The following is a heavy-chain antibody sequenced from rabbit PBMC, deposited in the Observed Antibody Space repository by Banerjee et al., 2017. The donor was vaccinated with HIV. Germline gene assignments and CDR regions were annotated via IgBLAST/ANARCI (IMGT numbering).Heavy chain of an antibody. J-gene: IGHJ4*01. CDR2: INYDGSI. CDR3: ARDLAGVIGWNFGL. D-gene: IGHD4-1*01. CDR1: GFDFSSDA. Sequence: QEQLEESGGDLVKPEGSLTLTCTASGFDFSSDAMCWVRQAPGKGPEWIGYINYDGSIYYASWAKGRFTISKTSSTTVTLQMTSLTAADTATYFCARDLAGVIGWNFGLWGPGTLVTVS. V-gene: IGHV1S45*01.